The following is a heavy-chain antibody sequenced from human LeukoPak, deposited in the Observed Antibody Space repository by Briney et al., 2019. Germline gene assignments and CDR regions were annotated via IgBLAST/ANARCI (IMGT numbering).Heavy chain of an antibody. Sequence: SETLSLTCTVSGGSISSYYWSWIRQPPGKGLEWIGYIYYSGSTNYNPSLKSRVTISVDTSKNQFSLNLSSVTAADTAVYYCARDYSGYGRFDYWGQGTLVTVSS. CDR1: GGSISSYY. CDR2: IYYSGST. CDR3: ARDYSGYGRFDY. V-gene: IGHV4-59*12. J-gene: IGHJ4*02. D-gene: IGHD5-12*01.